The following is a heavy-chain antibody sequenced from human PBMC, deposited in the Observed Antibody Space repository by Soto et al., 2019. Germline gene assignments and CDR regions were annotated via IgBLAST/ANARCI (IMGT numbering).Heavy chain of an antibody. Sequence: ASVKVSFKASGYTFTSYAMHWLRQAPGQRLEWMGWINAGNGNTKYSQKFQGRVTITRDTSASTAYMELSSLRSEDTAVYYCASCGRSSGYYYYVYWGQGTLVTVSS. CDR2: INAGNGNT. V-gene: IGHV1-3*01. CDR3: ASCGRSSGYYYYVY. J-gene: IGHJ4*02. D-gene: IGHD3-22*01. CDR1: GYTFTSYA.